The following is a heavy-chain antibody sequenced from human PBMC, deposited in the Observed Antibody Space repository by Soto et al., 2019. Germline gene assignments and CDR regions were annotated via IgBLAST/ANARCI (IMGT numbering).Heavy chain of an antibody. Sequence: PSETLSLTCAVYGGSFSGYYWTWIRQPPGTGLEWIGEINHSGSTNYNPSLKSRVTISVDTSKNQFSLKLNSVTAADTAVYYCASPKSQMATLDYWGQGTLVTVS. V-gene: IGHV4-34*01. CDR2: INHSGST. J-gene: IGHJ4*02. CDR1: GGSFSGYY. CDR3: ASPKSQMATLDY. D-gene: IGHD5-12*01.